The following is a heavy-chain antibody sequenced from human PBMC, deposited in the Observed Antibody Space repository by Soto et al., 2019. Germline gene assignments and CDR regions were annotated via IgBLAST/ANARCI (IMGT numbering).Heavy chain of an antibody. J-gene: IGHJ4*02. V-gene: IGHV3-33*01. CDR1: GFTFSSYG. CDR2: IWFDGSNK. CDR3: ATTGPY. Sequence: QVQLVESGGGVVQPGRSLRLSCAASGFTFSSYGMHWVRQAPGKGLEWVAVIWFDGSNKFYADSLKGRFTNSRDNSKNTVSLQMNSLRDEGSAAYYCATTGPYWGQGNLVTVSS.